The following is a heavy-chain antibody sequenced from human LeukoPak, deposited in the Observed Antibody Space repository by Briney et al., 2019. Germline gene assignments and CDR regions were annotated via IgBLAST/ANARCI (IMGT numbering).Heavy chain of an antibody. CDR3: ARDSGSPSTDGATFDY. CDR1: GGTFTSYD. Sequence: GSSVKVSCKASGGTFTSYDINWVRQAPGQGLEWMGGIIPIFGTANYAQKFQGRVTITADESTSTAYMELSSLRSEDTAVYYCARDSGSPSTDGATFDYWGQGTLVTVSS. V-gene: IGHV1-69*01. D-gene: IGHD1-26*01. CDR2: IIPIFGTA. J-gene: IGHJ4*02.